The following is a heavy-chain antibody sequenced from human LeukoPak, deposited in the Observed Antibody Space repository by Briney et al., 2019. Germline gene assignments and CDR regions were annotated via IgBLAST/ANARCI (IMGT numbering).Heavy chain of an antibody. CDR3: ARGYYDSTGRKHAFEN. CDR1: GYTFADYY. Sequence: ASVKVSCKTSGYTFADYYLHWVRQAPGQGLEWMGSIDPDSGGTNSAQKFQGRVTMTRDTSISTAHMELSRLRSDDTAVYYCARGYYDSTGRKHAFENWGQGTMVTVSS. V-gene: IGHV1-2*02. D-gene: IGHD3-22*01. J-gene: IGHJ3*02. CDR2: IDPDSGGT.